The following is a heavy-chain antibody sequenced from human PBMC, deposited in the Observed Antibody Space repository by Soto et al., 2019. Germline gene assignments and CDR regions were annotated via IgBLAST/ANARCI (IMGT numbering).Heavy chain of an antibody. CDR3: SRDNQQWHVSAY. CDR2: ISSSSSTI. V-gene: IGHV3-48*01. CDR1: GFTFSSYS. J-gene: IGHJ1*01. Sequence: GGSLRLSCAASGFTFSSYSMNWVRQAPGKGLEWVSYISSSSSTIYYADSVKGRFTISRDNAKNSLYLQMNSLRAEDTAVYYCSRDNQQWHVSAYSGQGTLVLVSS. D-gene: IGHD6-19*01.